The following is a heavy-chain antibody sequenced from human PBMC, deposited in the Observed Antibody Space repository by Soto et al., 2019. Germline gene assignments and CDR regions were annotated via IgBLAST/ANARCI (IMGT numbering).Heavy chain of an antibody. J-gene: IGHJ6*02. Sequence: ASVKVSCKASGGTFSSYAISWVRQAPGQGLEGMGGIIPIFGTANYAQKFQGRVTITADESTSTAYMELSSLRSEDTAVYYCARVRDIVLAPAAQGGYYYYGLDVWGQGTTVTVSS. CDR2: IIPIFGTA. V-gene: IGHV1-69*13. D-gene: IGHD2-2*01. CDR3: ARVRDIVLAPAAQGGYYYYGLDV. CDR1: GGTFSSYA.